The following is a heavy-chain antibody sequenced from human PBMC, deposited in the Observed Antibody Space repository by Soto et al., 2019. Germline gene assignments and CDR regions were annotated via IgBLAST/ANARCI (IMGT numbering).Heavy chain of an antibody. D-gene: IGHD5-12*01. CDR3: ARDGWSGYDFYDAFDI. CDR2: IYYSGST. CDR1: GGSINNYY. Sequence: QVQLQESGPGLVKPSETLSLTCTVSGGSINNYYWSWIRQPPGRTLEWIGHIYYSGSTNYSPSLRSRVTISLDTSRNQFSLKLSSVTAADTAVYYCARDGWSGYDFYDAFDIWGQGTMVTVSS. J-gene: IGHJ3*02. V-gene: IGHV4-59*01.